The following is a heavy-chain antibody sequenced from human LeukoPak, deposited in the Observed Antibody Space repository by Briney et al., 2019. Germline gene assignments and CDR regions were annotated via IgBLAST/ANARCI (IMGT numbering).Heavy chain of an antibody. V-gene: IGHV3-30*03. CDR3: ARAGDGSGSYYGYFDY. CDR1: GFTFSSYG. CDR2: ISYDGSNK. D-gene: IGHD1-26*01. J-gene: IGHJ4*02. Sequence: GGSLRLSCAASGFTFSSYGMHWVRQAPGKGLEWVAVISYDGSNKYYADSVKGRFTISRDNSKNTLYLQMNSLRAEDTAVYYCARAGDGSGSYYGYFDYWGQGTLVTVSS.